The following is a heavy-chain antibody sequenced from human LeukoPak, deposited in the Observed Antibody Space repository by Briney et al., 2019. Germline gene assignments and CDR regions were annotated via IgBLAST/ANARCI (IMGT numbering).Heavy chain of an antibody. V-gene: IGHV1-69*13. J-gene: IGHJ2*01. Sequence: ASVKVSCKASGYTFTGYYMHWVRQAPGQGLEWMGWIIPIFGTANYAQKFQGRVTITADESTSTAYMELSSLRSEDTAVYYCARGRAVAWVFDLWGRGTLVTVSS. CDR1: GYTFTGYY. D-gene: IGHD6-19*01. CDR2: IIPIFGTA. CDR3: ARGRAVAWVFDL.